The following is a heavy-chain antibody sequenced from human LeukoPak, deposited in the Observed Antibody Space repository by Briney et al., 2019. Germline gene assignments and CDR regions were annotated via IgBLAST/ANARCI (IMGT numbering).Heavy chain of an antibody. CDR3: ARTRLYYDSSGFYFPF. J-gene: IGHJ4*02. D-gene: IGHD3-22*01. V-gene: IGHV1-2*02. CDR1: GYSFTGYY. CDR2: INPNTGAT. Sequence: GASVKVSCKASGYSFTGYYIHWVRQAPGQGLEWMGWINPNTGATLYAQNFQGKITMTRDTSISTAYIELSRLRADDTAVYYCARTRLYYDSSGFYFPFWGQGTLVTVSS.